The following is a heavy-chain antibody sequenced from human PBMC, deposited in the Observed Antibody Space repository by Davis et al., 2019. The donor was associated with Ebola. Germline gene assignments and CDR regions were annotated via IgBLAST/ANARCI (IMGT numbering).Heavy chain of an antibody. CDR1: GGSISSSIW. CDR3: AITYTVGYYYGMDV. V-gene: IGHV4-4*02. J-gene: IGHJ6*02. D-gene: IGHD1-26*01. Sequence: SETLSLTCALSGGSISSSIWWSSVRQPPGKGLEWHGEIYHSGSTNYNPSLKSRVTISVDTSTNQFSLKLRSVTAADTAVYYCAITYTVGYYYGMDVWGQGTTVTVSS. CDR2: IYHSGST.